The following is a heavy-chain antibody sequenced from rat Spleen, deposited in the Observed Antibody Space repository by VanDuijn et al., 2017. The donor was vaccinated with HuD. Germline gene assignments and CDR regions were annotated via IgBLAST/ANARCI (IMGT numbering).Heavy chain of an antibody. CDR3: AKLGPGY. Sequence: EVQLAESGGGLVQPGRSLKLSCAASGFTFSNYGMHWIRQAPKKGLVWVASISYEGSSTYYGDSVKGRFTISRDNAENTVYLQMNSLRSEDTATYYCAKLGPGYWGQGVMVTVSS. V-gene: IGHV5-19*01. D-gene: IGHD1-4*01. CDR1: GFTFSNYG. CDR2: ISYEGSST. J-gene: IGHJ2*01.